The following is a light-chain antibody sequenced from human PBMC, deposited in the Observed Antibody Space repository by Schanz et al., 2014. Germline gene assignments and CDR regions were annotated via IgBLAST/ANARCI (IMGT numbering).Light chain of an antibody. J-gene: IGLJ1*01. V-gene: IGLV2-8*01. Sequence: QSALTQPPSASGSPGQSVTISCTGTSSDRVSWYQQHPGKSPKLMIHEVTNRPSGVPDRFSGSKSGTSASLVITGLQADDEADYYCHSYDTSLAGQVFGTGTKLTVL. CDR3: HSYDTSLAGQV. CDR1: SSDR. CDR2: EVT.